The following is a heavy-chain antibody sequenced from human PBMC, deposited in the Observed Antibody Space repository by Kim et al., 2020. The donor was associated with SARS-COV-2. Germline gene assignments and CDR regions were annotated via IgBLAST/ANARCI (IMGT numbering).Heavy chain of an antibody. V-gene: IGHV4-30-4*01. Sequence: SETLSLTCTVSGDSITSGDYYWSWIRQPPGKGLKGIGYIYYTGNSNYSLSLRVRMTIAAATYRNSLTLQLLTGADAATSVCSCTRVTPPATFGSWG. CDR2: IYYTGNS. CDR3: TRVTPPATFGS. J-gene: IGHJ4*01. CDR1: GDSITSGDYY.